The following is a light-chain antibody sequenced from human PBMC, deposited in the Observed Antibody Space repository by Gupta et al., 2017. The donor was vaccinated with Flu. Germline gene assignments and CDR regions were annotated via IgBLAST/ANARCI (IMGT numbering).Light chain of an antibody. Sequence: QSALTQPASVSGPPGQSITISCTGTNSDIGAYNLVSWYQQHPGKAHKVLIYDVTNRPSGVSSRFSGSKSGHTASLSISGLQTEDEADYYCCSKTTTSTYVFGAGTKVTVI. J-gene: IGLJ1*01. CDR2: DVT. CDR3: CSKTTTSTYV. V-gene: IGLV2-14*03. CDR1: NSDIGAYNL.